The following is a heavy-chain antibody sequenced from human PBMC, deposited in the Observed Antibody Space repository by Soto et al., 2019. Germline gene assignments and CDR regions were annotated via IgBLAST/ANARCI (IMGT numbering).Heavy chain of an antibody. CDR1: GGSISSYY. CDR2: IYYSGST. Sequence: SETLSLTCTVSGGSISSYYWSWIRQPPGKGLEWIGYIYYSGSTNYNPSLKSRVTISVDTSKNQFSLKLSSVTAADTAVYYCGRAPYSGYVFDYGGQGTLVTVSS. D-gene: IGHD5-12*01. CDR3: GRAPYSGYVFDY. J-gene: IGHJ4*02. V-gene: IGHV4-59*01.